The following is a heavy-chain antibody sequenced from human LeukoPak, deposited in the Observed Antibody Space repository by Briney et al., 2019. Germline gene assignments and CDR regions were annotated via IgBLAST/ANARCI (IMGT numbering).Heavy chain of an antibody. J-gene: IGHJ5*02. D-gene: IGHD6-19*01. CDR2: ISSSSSYI. Sequence: GGSLRLSCAASGFTFSSYSMNWVRQAPGKGLEWVSSISSSSSYIYYADSVKGRFTISRDNAKSSLYLQMNSLRAEDTAVYYCARVSSRIAVAIIHNWFDPWGQGTLVTVSS. V-gene: IGHV3-21*01. CDR3: ARVSSRIAVAIIHNWFDP. CDR1: GFTFSSYS.